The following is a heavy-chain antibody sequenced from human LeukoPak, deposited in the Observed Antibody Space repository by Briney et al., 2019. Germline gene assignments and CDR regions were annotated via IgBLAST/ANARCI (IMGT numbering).Heavy chain of an antibody. V-gene: IGHV1-69*02. CDR1: GYTFTGYY. J-gene: IGHJ4*02. CDR2: IIPILGIA. CDR3: ATSVDTAMVRVDY. Sequence: SVKVSCKASGYTFTGYYMHWVRQAPGQGLEWMGRIIPILGIANYAQKFQGRVTITADKSTSTAYMELSSLRSEDTAVYYCATSVDTAMVRVDYWGQGTLVTVSS. D-gene: IGHD5-18*01.